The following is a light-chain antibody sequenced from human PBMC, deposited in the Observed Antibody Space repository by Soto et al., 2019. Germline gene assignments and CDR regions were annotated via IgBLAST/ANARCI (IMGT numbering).Light chain of an antibody. Sequence: QSALTQPASVSGSPGQSITISCTGTSSDVGGYNYVSWYQQHPGKAPKLMIYDVSNRPSGVSNRFSGSKSGNTASLTISGLQAEEDADYYCRSYTSSSTQVVFGGGTELTVL. CDR1: SSDVGGYNY. CDR3: RSYTSSSTQVV. V-gene: IGLV2-14*01. CDR2: DVS. J-gene: IGLJ2*01.